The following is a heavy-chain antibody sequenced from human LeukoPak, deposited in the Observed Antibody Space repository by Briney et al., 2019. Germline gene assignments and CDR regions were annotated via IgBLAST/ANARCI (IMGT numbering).Heavy chain of an antibody. Sequence: SVTLSLTCTVSGGSISSGSYYWSWIRQPAGKGLEWIGYIYYSGSTNYNPSLKSRVTISVDTSKNQFSLKLSSVTAADTAVYYCARAVGGAAYCGGDCYSYFDYWGQGTLVTVSS. V-gene: IGHV4-61*10. J-gene: IGHJ4*02. CDR1: GGSISSGSYY. CDR3: ARAVGGAAYCGGDCYSYFDY. D-gene: IGHD2-21*02. CDR2: IYYSGST.